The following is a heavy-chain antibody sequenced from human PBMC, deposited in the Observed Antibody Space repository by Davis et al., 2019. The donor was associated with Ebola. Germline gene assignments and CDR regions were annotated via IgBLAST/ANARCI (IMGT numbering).Heavy chain of an antibody. Sequence: GESLKISCAASGFTFDDYTMHWVRQAPGKGLEWVSLISWDGGSTYYADSVKGRFTISRDNSKNSLYLQMNSLRTEDTALYYCAKTAVGALDYWGQRTLVTVSS. CDR1: GFTFDDYT. V-gene: IGHV3-43*01. J-gene: IGHJ4*02. CDR2: ISWDGGST. CDR3: AKTAVGALDY. D-gene: IGHD3-16*01.